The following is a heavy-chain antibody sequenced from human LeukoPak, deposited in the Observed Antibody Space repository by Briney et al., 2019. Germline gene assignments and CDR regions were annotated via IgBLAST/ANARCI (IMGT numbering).Heavy chain of an antibody. D-gene: IGHD3-3*01. Sequence: PSETLSLTCTVSGGSISSYYWSWIRQPPGKGLEWIGYIYYSGSTNYNPSLKSRVTISVDTSKNQFSLKLSSVTAADTAVYYCARSSYRRFLEWFHFDYWGQGTLVTVSS. CDR2: IYYSGST. CDR1: GGSISSYY. V-gene: IGHV4-59*08. CDR3: ARSSYRRFLEWFHFDY. J-gene: IGHJ4*02.